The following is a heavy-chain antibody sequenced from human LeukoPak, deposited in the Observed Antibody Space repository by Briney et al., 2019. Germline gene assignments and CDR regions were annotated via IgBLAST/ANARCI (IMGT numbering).Heavy chain of an antibody. D-gene: IGHD6-19*01. CDR2: ISGSGDNT. CDR1: GFTFSSYA. CDR3: AKDGSTGWNHQKTIDS. V-gene: IGHV3-23*01. Sequence: PGGSLRLSCAASGFTFSSYAMSWVRQAPGKGLEWVSTISGSGDNTYYADSVKGRVTISRDNSNNTLYLQMNSLRAEDTAVYYCAKDGSTGWNHQKTIDSWGLGTLVTVSS. J-gene: IGHJ4*02.